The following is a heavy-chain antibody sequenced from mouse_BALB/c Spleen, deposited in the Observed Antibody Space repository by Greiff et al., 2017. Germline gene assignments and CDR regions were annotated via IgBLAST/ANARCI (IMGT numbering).Heavy chain of an antibody. J-gene: IGHJ2*01. D-gene: IGHD2-13*01. V-gene: IGHV14-4*02. CDR3: NACDVGFDY. Sequence: EVQLHQSGAELVRPGASVKLSCTASGFNIKDYYMHWVKQRPEQGLEWIGWIDPENGDTEYAPKFQGKATMTADTSSNTAYLQLSSRTSEDTAVYYCNACDVGFDYWGQGTTLTVSS. CDR1: GFNIKDYY. CDR2: IDPENGDT.